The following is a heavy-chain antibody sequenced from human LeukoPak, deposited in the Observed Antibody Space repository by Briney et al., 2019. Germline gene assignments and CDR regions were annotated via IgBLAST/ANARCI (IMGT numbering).Heavy chain of an antibody. V-gene: IGHV3-23*01. D-gene: IGHD1-26*01. CDR3: AKRPSGSYRALDY. J-gene: IGHJ4*02. Sequence: QPGGSLRLSCAASGFTFSTCAMSWVRQAPGKGLEWVSGISGSAAGTYYADSVKGRFTISRDNSKNAVYLQMSSLRAEDTAVYYCAKRPSGSYRALDYWGQGTLVTVSS. CDR2: ISGSAAGT. CDR1: GFTFSTCA.